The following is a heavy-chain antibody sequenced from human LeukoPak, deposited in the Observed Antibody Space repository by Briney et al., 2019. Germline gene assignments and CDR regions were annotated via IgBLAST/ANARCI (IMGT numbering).Heavy chain of an antibody. Sequence: SETLSLTCAVYGGSFSGYYWSWIRQPPGKGLEWIGEINHSGSTNYNPSLKSRVTISVDTSKNQFSLKLSSVTAADTAVYYCARGRESSGWDCDYWGQGTLVTASS. J-gene: IGHJ4*02. CDR3: ARGRESSGWDCDY. CDR2: INHSGST. CDR1: GGSFSGYY. V-gene: IGHV4-34*01. D-gene: IGHD6-19*01.